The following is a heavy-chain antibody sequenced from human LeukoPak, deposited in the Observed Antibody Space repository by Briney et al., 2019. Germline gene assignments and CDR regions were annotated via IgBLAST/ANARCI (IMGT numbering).Heavy chain of an antibody. Sequence: PGRSLRLSCAASGFTFDDYAMHWVRQAPGKGLEWVSGISWNSGSIGYADSVKGRFTISRDNAKNSLYLQMNSLRAEDTALYYCAKVTTPARPGDFDIWGQGTMVTVSS. V-gene: IGHV3-9*01. CDR2: ISWNSGSI. CDR1: GFTFDDYA. J-gene: IGHJ3*02. CDR3: AKVTTPARPGDFDI. D-gene: IGHD1-1*01.